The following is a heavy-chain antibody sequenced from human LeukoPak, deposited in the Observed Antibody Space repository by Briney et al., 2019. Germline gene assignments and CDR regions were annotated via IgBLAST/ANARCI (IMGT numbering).Heavy chain of an antibody. CDR3: ARSYYDFWSGSQKVYFDY. CDR2: INHSGST. D-gene: IGHD3-3*01. V-gene: IGHV4-34*01. Sequence: SETLSLTCAVYGGSFSGYYWSWIRQPPGKGLEWIGEINHSGSTNYNPSLKSRVNISVDTSKNQFSLKLSSVTAADTAVYYCARSYYDFWSGSQKVYFDYWGQGTLVTVSS. J-gene: IGHJ4*02. CDR1: GGSFSGYY.